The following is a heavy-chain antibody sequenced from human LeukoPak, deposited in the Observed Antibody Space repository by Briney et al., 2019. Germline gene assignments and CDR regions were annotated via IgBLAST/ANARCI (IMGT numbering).Heavy chain of an antibody. Sequence: PGGSRRLSCAASGFTFSDYNMNWVRQAPGKGLEWVSVISSSSTYIYYADSVKGRFTISRDNAKNSLYLQMNSLRAEDTAVYYCARVSTAASLPIDYWGQGTLVTVST. D-gene: IGHD6-13*01. V-gene: IGHV3-21*06. J-gene: IGHJ4*02. CDR2: ISSSSTYI. CDR1: GFTFSDYN. CDR3: ARVSTAASLPIDY.